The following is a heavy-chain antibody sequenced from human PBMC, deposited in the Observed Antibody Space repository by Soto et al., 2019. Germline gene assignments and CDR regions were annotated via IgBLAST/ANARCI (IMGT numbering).Heavy chain of an antibody. CDR3: ARHGRSGGSIIYGMEV. D-gene: IGHD2-15*01. CDR2: IYPGDSDT. Sequence: GESLKISCKVSGYSFTSYWIGWLRQMPGKGLEWMGIIYPGDSDTRYSPSFQGQVTISADKSIGTAYLQWSSLKASDTAMYYCARHGRSGGSIIYGMEVWGQGTTVTVSS. J-gene: IGHJ6*01. V-gene: IGHV5-51*01. CDR1: GYSFTSYW.